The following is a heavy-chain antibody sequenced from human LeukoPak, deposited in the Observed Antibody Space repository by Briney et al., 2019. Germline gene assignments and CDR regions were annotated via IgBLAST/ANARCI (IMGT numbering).Heavy chain of an antibody. CDR1: GGSISSSSYY. J-gene: IGHJ4*02. V-gene: IGHV4-61*01. CDR2: IYYSGST. Sequence: SETLSLTCTVSGGSISSSSYYWSWIRQPPGKGLEWIGYIYYSGSTNYNPSLKSRVTISVDTSKNQFSLKLSSVTAADTAVYYCARGGAGITYYFDYWGQGTLVTVSS. CDR3: ARGGAGITYYFDY. D-gene: IGHD1-26*01.